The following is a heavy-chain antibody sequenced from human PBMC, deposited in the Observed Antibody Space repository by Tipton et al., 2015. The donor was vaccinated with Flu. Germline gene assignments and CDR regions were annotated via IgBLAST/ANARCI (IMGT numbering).Heavy chain of an antibody. V-gene: IGHV4-4*02. CDR2: IYHSGTP. CDR1: GGSISSGNW. CDR3: ARANYYDSYPYFYGIDV. D-gene: IGHD3-22*01. Sequence: GLVKPSGTLSLTCAVSGGSISSGNWWGWVRQPPEKGLEWIGEIYHSGTPNYNPSLKTRVTISLDTSKNQFSLKLYSVTAADTAVYYCARANYYDSYPYFYGIDVWGQGTTVTVSS. J-gene: IGHJ6*02.